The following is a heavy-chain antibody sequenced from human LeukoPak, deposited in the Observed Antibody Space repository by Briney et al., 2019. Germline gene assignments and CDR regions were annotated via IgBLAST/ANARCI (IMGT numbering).Heavy chain of an antibody. J-gene: IGHJ4*02. CDR3: ARMYGGNWVIDY. CDR2: IYHSGST. Sequence: TSETLSLTCTVSGYSISSGYYWGWIRQPPGKGLEWIGSIYHSGSTHYNPSLKSRVSISADTSKNQFSLKVSSVTAADTAVYYCARMYGGNWVIDYWGQGTLVTVSS. D-gene: IGHD4-23*01. CDR1: GYSISSGYY. V-gene: IGHV4-38-2*02.